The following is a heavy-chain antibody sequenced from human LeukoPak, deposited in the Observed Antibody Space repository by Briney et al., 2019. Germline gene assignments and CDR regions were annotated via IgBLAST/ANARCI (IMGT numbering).Heavy chain of an antibody. CDR2: IRYDGNNK. CDR3: ARDVGATPGYFDY. CDR1: GFTFSSYG. J-gene: IGHJ4*02. Sequence: PGGSLRLSCAASGFTFSSYGMHWVRQAPGKGLEWVAFIRYDGNNKYYADSVKGRFTISRDNSKNTLYLQMNSLRVEDTAVYYCARDVGATPGYFDYWGQGTLVTVSS. V-gene: IGHV3-30*02. D-gene: IGHD1-26*01.